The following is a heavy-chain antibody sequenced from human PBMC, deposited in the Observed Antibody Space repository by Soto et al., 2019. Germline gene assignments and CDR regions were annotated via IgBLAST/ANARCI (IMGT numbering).Heavy chain of an antibody. D-gene: IGHD2-2*01. J-gene: IGHJ6*02. CDR3: AKGVVPAASSYYYYGMDV. V-gene: IGHV3-30*18. CDR2: ISYDGSNK. CDR1: GFTFSSYG. Sequence: QVQLVESGGGVVQPGRSLRLSCAASGFTFSSYGMHWVRQARGKGLERVAVISYDGSNKYSGDSVKGRFTIARDNSKNTLYPQMNSLRAEDTAVYYCAKGVVPAASSYYYYGMDVWGQGATVTVSS.